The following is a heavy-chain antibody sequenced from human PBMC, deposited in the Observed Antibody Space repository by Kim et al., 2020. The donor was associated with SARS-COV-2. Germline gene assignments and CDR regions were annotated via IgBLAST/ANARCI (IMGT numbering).Heavy chain of an antibody. J-gene: IGHJ5*02. Sequence: GGSLRLSCAASGFTFSSYSMNWVRQAPGKGLEWVSSISSSSSYIYYADSVKGRFTISRDNAKNSLYLQMNSLRAEDTAVYYCARLPITAYNWNGGYKFFLDTWGQGTLITVSS. CDR1: GFTFSSYS. D-gene: IGHD1-20*01. CDR3: ARLPITAYNWNGGYKFFLDT. CDR2: ISSSSSYI. V-gene: IGHV3-21*01.